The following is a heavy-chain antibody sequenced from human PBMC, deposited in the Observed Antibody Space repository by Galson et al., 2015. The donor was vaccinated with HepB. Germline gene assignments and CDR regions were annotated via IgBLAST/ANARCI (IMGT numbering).Heavy chain of an antibody. V-gene: IGHV6-1*01. CDR3: ARDPVGYCSSTSCYNWFDP. J-gene: IGHJ5*02. D-gene: IGHD2-2*01. Sequence: CAISGDSVSRNSASWNWIRQSPSRGLEWLGRTYYRSKWYNDYAVSVKSRISINRDTSKNQFSLKLSSVTAADTAVYYCARDPVGYCSSTSCYNWFDPWGQGTLVTVSS. CDR2: TYYRSKWYN. CDR1: GDSVSRNSAS.